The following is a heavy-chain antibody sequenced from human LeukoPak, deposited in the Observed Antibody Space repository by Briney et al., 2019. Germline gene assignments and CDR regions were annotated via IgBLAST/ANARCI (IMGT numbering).Heavy chain of an antibody. Sequence: SETLSLACTVSGDSISSANYYWSWIRQHPGKGLEWIGYINYSGSTYYNPSLKSRVTISVDTSHNQFSLKLSSVTAAYTAVYYCAAEYSSSWFHFDYWGQGTLVTVSS. CDR1: GDSISSANYY. D-gene: IGHD6-13*01. J-gene: IGHJ4*02. V-gene: IGHV4-31*03. CDR2: INYSGST. CDR3: AAEYSSSWFHFDY.